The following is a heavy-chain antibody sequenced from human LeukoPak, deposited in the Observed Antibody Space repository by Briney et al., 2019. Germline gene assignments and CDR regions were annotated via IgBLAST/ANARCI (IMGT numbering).Heavy chain of an antibody. D-gene: IGHD4-17*01. V-gene: IGHV3-33*01. CDR1: GFTFSSYG. J-gene: IGHJ5*02. Sequence: PGGSLRLSCAASGFTFSSYGMHWVRQAPGKGLEWVAVIWYDGSNKYYADSVKGRFTISRDNSKNTLYLQMNSLRAEDTAVYYCARDPYGDYGVNWFDPWGQGTLVTVSS. CDR2: IWYDGSNK. CDR3: ARDPYGDYGVNWFDP.